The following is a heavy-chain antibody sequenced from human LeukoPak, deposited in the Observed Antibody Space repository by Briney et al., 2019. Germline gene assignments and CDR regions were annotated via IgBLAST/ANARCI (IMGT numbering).Heavy chain of an antibody. Sequence: PGKSLRLSCAASGFTFSSYVMHWVRQAPGKGLEWVAVISYDGSNKYYADSVKGRFTISRDNSKNTLYLQMNSLRAEDTAVYYCARDSSSWYWVVDYWGQGTLVTVSS. J-gene: IGHJ4*02. CDR3: ARDSSSWYWVVDY. V-gene: IGHV3-30*19. CDR2: ISYDGSNK. D-gene: IGHD6-13*01. CDR1: GFTFSSYV.